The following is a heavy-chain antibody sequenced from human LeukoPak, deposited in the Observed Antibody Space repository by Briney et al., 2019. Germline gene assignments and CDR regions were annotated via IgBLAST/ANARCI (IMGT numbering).Heavy chain of an antibody. J-gene: IGHJ4*02. CDR3: ARDDWGWLVPYYFDY. CDR1: GGTFSSYA. V-gene: IGHV1-69*01. CDR2: IIPIFGTA. D-gene: IGHD6-19*01. Sequence: SVKVSCKASGGTFSSYAISWVRQAPGQGLEWMGGIIPIFGTANYAQKFQGRVTITADESTSTAYMELSSLRSEDTAVYYCARDDWGWLVPYYFDYWGQGTLVTVSS.